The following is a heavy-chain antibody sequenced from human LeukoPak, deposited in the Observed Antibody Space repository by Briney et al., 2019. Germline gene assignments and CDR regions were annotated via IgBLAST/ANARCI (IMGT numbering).Heavy chain of an antibody. CDR2: IIPIFGTA. Sequence: SVKVSCKASGYTFINYYMHWVRQAPGQGLEWMGGIIPIFGTANYAQKFQGRVTITADKSTSTAYMELSSLRSEDTAVYYCAGHRYSSGIARFNWFDPWGQGTLVTVSS. CDR3: AGHRYSSGIARFNWFDP. CDR1: GYTFINYY. V-gene: IGHV1-69*06. J-gene: IGHJ5*02. D-gene: IGHD6-19*01.